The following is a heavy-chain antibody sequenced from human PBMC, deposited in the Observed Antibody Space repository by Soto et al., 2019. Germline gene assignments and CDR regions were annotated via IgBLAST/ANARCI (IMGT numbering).Heavy chain of an antibody. CDR3: ARDLDGSGSYYTDY. CDR2: ISTYNGNT. J-gene: IGHJ4*02. D-gene: IGHD3-10*01. Sequence: VASVKVSCKASGYIFITYGISWVRQAPGQGLEWMGRISTYNGNTNYAQNLQGRVTMTTDTSTSTAYMELRSLRSDDTAVYCCARDLDGSGSYYTDYWGPGTLVTVSS. CDR1: GYIFITYG. V-gene: IGHV1-18*01.